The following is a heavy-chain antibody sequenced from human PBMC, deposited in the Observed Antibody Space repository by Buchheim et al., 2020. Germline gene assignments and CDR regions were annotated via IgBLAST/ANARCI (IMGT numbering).Heavy chain of an antibody. J-gene: IGHJ6*02. CDR2: IYYSGST. D-gene: IGHD5-18*01. Sequence: QVQLQESGPGLVKPSETLSLTCTVSGGSISSYYWSWIRQPPGKGLEWIGYIYYSGSTNYNPSLKRRVTISVDTSKNQFSLMLSSVTAADTAVYYCARGERRGGYSYRYYYGMDAWGQGTT. V-gene: IGHV4-59*12. CDR3: ARGERRGGYSYRYYYGMDA. CDR1: GGSISSYY.